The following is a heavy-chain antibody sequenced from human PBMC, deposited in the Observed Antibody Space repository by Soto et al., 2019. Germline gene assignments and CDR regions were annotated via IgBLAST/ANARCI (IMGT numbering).Heavy chain of an antibody. Sequence: QVQLVQSGAEVRKPGSSVRVSCRASGDRFSTYAINWVRQAPGQGLEWLGGIITFFGAAMYAQKFQDRVTITADEFTTTAYLELSILRPEDTAVYYCARGGKERFRGPGMDVWGQGTTVTVSS. V-gene: IGHV1-69*01. CDR1: GDRFSTYA. D-gene: IGHD1-1*01. J-gene: IGHJ6*02. CDR2: IITFFGAA. CDR3: ARGGKERFRGPGMDV.